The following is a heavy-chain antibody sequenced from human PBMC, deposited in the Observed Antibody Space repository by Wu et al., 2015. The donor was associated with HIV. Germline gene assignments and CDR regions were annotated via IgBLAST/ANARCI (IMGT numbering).Heavy chain of an antibody. CDR3: ARSAFYGDQDYHYSDVMDV. D-gene: IGHD4-17*01. J-gene: IGHJ6*01. V-gene: IGHV1-8*01. CDR2: VQPYSGNT. Sequence: QVQLVQSGTEVRKPGASVKVSCKASGYTFTSYDINWVRQAAGQGLEWIGRVQPYSGNTDYAQRFQGRVTLTRNISTDTAYMELSSLRYDDTAVYYCARSAFYGDQDYHYSDVMDVWGQGTTVIVSS. CDR1: GYTFTSYD.